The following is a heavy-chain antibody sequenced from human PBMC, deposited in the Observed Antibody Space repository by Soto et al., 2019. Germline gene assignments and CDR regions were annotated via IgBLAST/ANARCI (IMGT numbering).Heavy chain of an antibody. CDR1: GFTFSSFG. V-gene: IGHV3-30*18. D-gene: IGHD6-13*01. Sequence: QVQLVESGGGVVQPGRSLRISCAASGFTFSSFGMHWVRQAPGKGLEWVALISYDGSHIYYADSVKGRFTISRDNSKNTLYLQMNSLRVEDTAVYHCAKDLYSSTWYAVDYWGQGTQVTVSS. J-gene: IGHJ4*02. CDR2: ISYDGSHI. CDR3: AKDLYSSTWYAVDY.